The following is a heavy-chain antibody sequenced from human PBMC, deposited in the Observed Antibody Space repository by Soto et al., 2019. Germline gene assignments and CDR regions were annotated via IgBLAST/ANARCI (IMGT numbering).Heavy chain of an antibody. J-gene: IGHJ5*02. D-gene: IGHD2-15*01. CDR1: GGSISSGGYS. V-gene: IGHV4-30-2*01. Sequence: SETLSLTCAVSGGSISSGGYSWNWIRQPPGKGLEWIGSIYHSGSTYYNPSLKSRVTISVDRSKNQFSLKLSSVTAADTAVYYCARDHCSDGSCYPWFDPWGQGTLVTVSS. CDR3: ARDHCSDGSCYPWFDP. CDR2: IYHSGST.